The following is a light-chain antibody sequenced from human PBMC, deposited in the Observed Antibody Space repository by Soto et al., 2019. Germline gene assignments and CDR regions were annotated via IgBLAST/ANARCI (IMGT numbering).Light chain of an antibody. CDR3: QQSYSTPFT. CDR1: QSISTY. Sequence: DIQMTKSPTSLSASVGDRVTITCRASQSISTYFNWYQQKPGKAPKLLIYRASSLQSGVPSRFSGSGSGTDFTLTVNSLQPEDFGTYYCQQSYSTPFTFGPGTKVDIK. J-gene: IGKJ3*01. V-gene: IGKV1-39*01. CDR2: RAS.